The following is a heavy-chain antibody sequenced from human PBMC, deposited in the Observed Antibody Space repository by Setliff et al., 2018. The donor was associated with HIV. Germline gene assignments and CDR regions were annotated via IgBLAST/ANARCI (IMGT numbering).Heavy chain of an antibody. V-gene: IGHV4-59*01. Sequence: PSETLSLTCTVSGGSISSDYWSWIRQPPGKGLEWIGYIYASGSIIYNPSLKSRVTMSVDTSQNQVSLDLESVTAADTAVYYCARVARMHPFDPWGRGALVTVSS. CDR3: ARVARMHPFDP. CDR1: GGSISSDY. CDR2: IYASGSI. J-gene: IGHJ5*02.